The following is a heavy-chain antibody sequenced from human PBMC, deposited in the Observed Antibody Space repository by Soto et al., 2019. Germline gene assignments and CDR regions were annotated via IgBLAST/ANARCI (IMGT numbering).Heavy chain of an antibody. V-gene: IGHV4-31*03. J-gene: IGHJ5*02. Sequence: PSETLSVTCSVCGAALNSGNYYWSWIRQVPGKGLEWIGHIYVTGAVDYNPSLRDRITISQDTSERQFSLNLRLVTAADTAVYYCARLRIATNNYKWFDPWGQGTLVTV. D-gene: IGHD2-21*01. CDR2: IYVTGAV. CDR3: ARLRIATNNYKWFDP. CDR1: GAALNSGNYY.